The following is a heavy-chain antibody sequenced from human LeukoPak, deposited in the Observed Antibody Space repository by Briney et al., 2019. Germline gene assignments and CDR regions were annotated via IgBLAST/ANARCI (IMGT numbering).Heavy chain of an antibody. Sequence: GGSLRLSCAASGFTLSSYPMHWVRQAPGKGLEYVSAISSNGGTTYYANSVKGRFTISRDISKNTLYLQMGSLRAEDMAVYYCARSSSGWYGFDYWGQGTLVTVSS. J-gene: IGHJ4*02. CDR2: ISSNGGTT. CDR1: GFTLSSYP. V-gene: IGHV3-64*01. D-gene: IGHD6-19*01. CDR3: ARSSSGWYGFDY.